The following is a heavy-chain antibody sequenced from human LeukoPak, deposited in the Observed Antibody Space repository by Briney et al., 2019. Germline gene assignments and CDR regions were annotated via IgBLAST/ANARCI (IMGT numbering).Heavy chain of an antibody. J-gene: IGHJ4*02. CDR3: ARSLTNPYYFDY. V-gene: IGHV3-66*02. Sequence: GGSLRLSCAASGFTVSSNYMSWVRQAPGKGLEWVSVIYSGGSTYYANSVKGRFTISRDNSKNTLYLQMNSLRAEDTAVYYCARSLTNPYYFDYWGQGTLVTASS. CDR2: IYSGGST. CDR1: GFTVSSNY.